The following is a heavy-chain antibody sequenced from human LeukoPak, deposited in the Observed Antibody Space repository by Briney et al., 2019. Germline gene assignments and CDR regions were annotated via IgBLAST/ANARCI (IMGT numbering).Heavy chain of an antibody. CDR3: ARDRTIFGVVNYMDV. Sequence: SETLSLTCTVSGGSISSYYWSWIRQPPGKGLEWIGYIYYSGSTNYNPSLKSRVTISVDTSKNQFSLKPSSVTAADTAVYYCARDRTIFGVVNYMDVWGKGTTVTVSS. CDR2: IYYSGST. V-gene: IGHV4-59*01. CDR1: GGSISSYY. J-gene: IGHJ6*03. D-gene: IGHD3-3*01.